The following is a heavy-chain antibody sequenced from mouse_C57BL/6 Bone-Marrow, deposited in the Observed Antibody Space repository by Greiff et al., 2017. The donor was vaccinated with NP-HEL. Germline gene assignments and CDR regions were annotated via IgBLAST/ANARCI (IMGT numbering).Heavy chain of an antibody. CDR1: GYTFTGYY. V-gene: IGHV1-19*01. Sequence: EVQLQQSGPVLVKPGASVKMSCKASGYTFTGYYMNWVKQSHGKSLEWIGVINPYNGGTSYNQKFKGKATLTVDKSSSTAYMELNSLTSEDSAVYYCASLIYYYGRDAMDYWGQGTSVTVSS. CDR3: ASLIYYYGRDAMDY. D-gene: IGHD1-1*01. J-gene: IGHJ4*01. CDR2: INPYNGGT.